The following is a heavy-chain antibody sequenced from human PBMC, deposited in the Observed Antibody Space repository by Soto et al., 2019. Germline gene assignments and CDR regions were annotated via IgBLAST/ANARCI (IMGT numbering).Heavy chain of an antibody. Sequence: EVRLVQTGGALIQPGGSLRLSCAVSGFSVRDNYMFWVRQAPGKGLEWVSLIYSGGGTDYADSVQGRFTISRDNSKNTLFLQMNSLRGEDTAVYYCARKTDSAGDGDFWGQGTLVTVSS. CDR1: GFSVRDNY. D-gene: IGHD2-21*01. V-gene: IGHV3-53*02. CDR2: IYSGGGT. CDR3: ARKTDSAGDGDF. J-gene: IGHJ4*02.